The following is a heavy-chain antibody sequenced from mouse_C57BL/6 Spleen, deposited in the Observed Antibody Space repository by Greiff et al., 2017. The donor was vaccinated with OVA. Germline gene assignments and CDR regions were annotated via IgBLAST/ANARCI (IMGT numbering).Heavy chain of an antibody. Sequence: VQLQQSGPELVRPGASVKISCKAPGYPFTSHWMQWVRQRPGQGLEWVGEIFSGSGSNYYHEKFKGKATLTVDTSASTAYMQLSSLTSEDSAVYFGASWMVTTKGFAYWGQGTLVTVSA. CDR2: IFSGSGSN. V-gene: IGHV1-56*01. J-gene: IGHJ3*01. CDR1: GYPFTSHW. CDR3: ASWMVTTKGFAY. D-gene: IGHD2-2*01.